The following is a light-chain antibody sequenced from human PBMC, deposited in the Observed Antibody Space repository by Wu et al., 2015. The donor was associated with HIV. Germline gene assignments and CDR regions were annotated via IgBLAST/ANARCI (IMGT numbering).Light chain of an antibody. CDR2: STS. V-gene: IGKV1-6*01. CDR1: QGIRDD. J-gene: IGKJ1*01. CDR3: LQHSKYPRT. Sequence: AIQMTQSPSSLSASVGDRVTITCRASQGIRDDLGWYQQKSGKAPKILIYSTSNLRSGVPSRFSGSGGGTDFTLTISNLQPDDFAIYYCLQHSKYPRTFGPGTRVEVK.